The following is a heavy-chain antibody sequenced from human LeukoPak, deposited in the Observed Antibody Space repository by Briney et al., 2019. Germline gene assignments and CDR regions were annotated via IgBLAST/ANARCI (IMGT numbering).Heavy chain of an antibody. Sequence: ASVNVSCKASGYTFTSYAMHWVRQAPGQRLEWMGWINAGNGNTKYSQKFQGRVTITRDTSASTAYMELSSLRSEDTAVYYCASTYCSGGSCYGKWWFDPWGQGTLVTVSS. CDR1: GYTFTSYA. J-gene: IGHJ5*02. CDR3: ASTYCSGGSCYGKWWFDP. D-gene: IGHD2-15*01. V-gene: IGHV1-3*01. CDR2: INAGNGNT.